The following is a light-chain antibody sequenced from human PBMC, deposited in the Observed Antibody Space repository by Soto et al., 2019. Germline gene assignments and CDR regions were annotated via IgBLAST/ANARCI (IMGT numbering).Light chain of an antibody. CDR2: AAS. CDR1: QTIMTY. J-gene: IGKJ1*01. CDR3: QQSYNSPQT. V-gene: IGKV1-39*01. Sequence: DIQMNQYPSSLSASVGDEVTITCRASQTIMTYLNWYQLKPGKPPRLLIYAASSLQSGVPSRYSGSGSGTDFTLTISSLQPEDFATYSCQQSYNSPQTFGRGTKVDIK.